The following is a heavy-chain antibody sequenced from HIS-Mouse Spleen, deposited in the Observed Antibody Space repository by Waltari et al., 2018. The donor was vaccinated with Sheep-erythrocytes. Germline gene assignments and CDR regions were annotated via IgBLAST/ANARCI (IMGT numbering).Heavy chain of an antibody. V-gene: IGHV1-8*02. Sequence: QVQLVQSWAEVKKPGASVKVSSNASGSTFASYAVNLVRQATGQGIEWMGSMNPNSGNTGYAQKFQGRVTMTRNTSIRTAYMELSSLRSEDTAVYYCVREWELHYYYGMDVWGQGTTVTVSS. CDR1: GSTFASYA. CDR2: MNPNSGNT. CDR3: VREWELHYYYGMDV. D-gene: IGHD1-26*01. J-gene: IGHJ6*02.